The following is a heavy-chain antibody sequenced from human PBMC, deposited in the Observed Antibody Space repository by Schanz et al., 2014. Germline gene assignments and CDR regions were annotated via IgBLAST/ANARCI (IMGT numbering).Heavy chain of an antibody. V-gene: IGHV3-74*02. CDR1: GFTFSSYW. CDR3: ARKMKLGDYGGKGHDSLDI. J-gene: IGHJ3*02. D-gene: IGHD4-17*01. CDR2: INWSDGGST. Sequence: EVKLLESGGTLVRPGGSLRLSCAASGFTFSSYWMHWVRQVPGKGLEWVSRINWSDGGSTGYADSVRGRFTISRDNAKNTLYLQMNTQRAEDTAVYYCARKMKLGDYGGKGHDSLDIWGQGTMVTVSS.